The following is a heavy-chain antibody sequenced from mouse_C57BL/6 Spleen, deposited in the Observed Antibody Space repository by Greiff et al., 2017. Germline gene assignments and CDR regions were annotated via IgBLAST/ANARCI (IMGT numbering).Heavy chain of an antibody. D-gene: IGHD1-1*01. CDR3: AKDLMGSSLAWFAY. Sequence: EVQGVESGGGLVKPGGSLKLSCAASGFTFSSYAMSWVRQTPEKRLEWVATISDGGSYTYYPDNVTGRFTLSRDNAKNNLYLQMSHLKSEDTAMYYCAKDLMGSSLAWFAYWGQGTLVTVSA. V-gene: IGHV5-4*01. CDR1: GFTFSSYA. CDR2: ISDGGSYT. J-gene: IGHJ3*01.